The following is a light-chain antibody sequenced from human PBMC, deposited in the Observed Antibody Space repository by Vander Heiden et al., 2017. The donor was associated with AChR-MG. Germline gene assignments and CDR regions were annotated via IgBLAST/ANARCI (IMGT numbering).Light chain of an antibody. J-gene: IGKJ4*01. CDR2: AAS. CDR1: QSISSY. V-gene: IGKV1-39*01. Sequence: RVTITCRASQSISSYLNWYQQKPGKAPKLLIYAASSLQSGVPSRFSGSGSGTDFTLTISSLQPEDFATYYCQQSYSTPLTFGGGTKVEIK. CDR3: QQSYSTPLT.